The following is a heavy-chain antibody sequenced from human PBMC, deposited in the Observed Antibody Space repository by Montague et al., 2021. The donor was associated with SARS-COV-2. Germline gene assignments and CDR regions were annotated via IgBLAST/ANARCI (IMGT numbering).Heavy chain of an antibody. CDR2: IYYSGRT. D-gene: IGHD3-22*01. Sequence: SETLSLTCTVSGGSISSYYWNWNRQPPGKGLEWIGYIYYSGRTNYNPSLKSRVTISVDTSKNQFSLKLSSVTAADTAVYYCARGGGSGYRYYFDYWGQGSLVTVSS. V-gene: IGHV4-59*01. J-gene: IGHJ4*02. CDR3: ARGGGSGYRYYFDY. CDR1: GGSISSYY.